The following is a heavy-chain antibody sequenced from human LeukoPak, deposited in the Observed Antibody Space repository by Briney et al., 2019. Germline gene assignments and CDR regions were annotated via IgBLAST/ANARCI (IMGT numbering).Heavy chain of an antibody. V-gene: IGHV4-61*02. Sequence: SETLSLTCTVSGGPISSGSYYWSWIRQPAGKGLEWIGRIYTSGSTNYNPSLKSRVTISLDTSKNQFSLKLSSVTAADTAVYYCAREFHYWGQGTLVTVSS. D-gene: IGHD2-21*01. CDR2: IYTSGST. J-gene: IGHJ4*02. CDR3: AREFHY. CDR1: GGPISSGSYY.